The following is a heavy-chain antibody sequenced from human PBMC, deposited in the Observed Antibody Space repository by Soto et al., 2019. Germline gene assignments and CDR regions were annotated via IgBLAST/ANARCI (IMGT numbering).Heavy chain of an antibody. Sequence: QVQLVESGGGVVQPGGSLRLSCAASGFTFSRYALHWVRQAPGKGPEWVAVISYDGRNTYYVDSVKGRFTISRDNSKNTLSLQMNSLRSEDAGVYYCARDAYDFVWGTYRPVDYWGQGTLVTVSS. D-gene: IGHD3-16*02. CDR3: ARDAYDFVWGTYRPVDY. CDR1: GFTFSRYA. CDR2: ISYDGRNT. J-gene: IGHJ4*02. V-gene: IGHV3-30*04.